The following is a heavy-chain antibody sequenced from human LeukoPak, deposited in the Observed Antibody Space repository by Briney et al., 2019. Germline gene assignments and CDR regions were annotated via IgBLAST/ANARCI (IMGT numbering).Heavy chain of an antibody. CDR3: AKGGYFSFDM. D-gene: IGHD2-2*03. J-gene: IGHJ3*02. CDR2: ISGTNGIT. Sequence: GGSLRLSCAASGFSFSTTDMSWVRQTPGKGLEWVSGISGTNGITYYADPVKGRFTISRDNSKNTLYLQMHSLRAEDTAIYFCAKGGYFSFDMWGQGTKVTVSS. V-gene: IGHV3-23*01. CDR1: GFSFSTTD.